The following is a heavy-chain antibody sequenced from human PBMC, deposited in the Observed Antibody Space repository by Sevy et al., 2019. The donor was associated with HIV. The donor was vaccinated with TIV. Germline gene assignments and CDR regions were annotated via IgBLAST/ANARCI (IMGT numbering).Heavy chain of an antibody. CDR2: INHSGST. J-gene: IGHJ4*02. Sequence: SETLSLTCAVYGGSFSGYYWSWIRHPPGKGLEWIGEINHSGSTNYNPSLKSRVTISVDTSKNQFSLKLSSVTAADTAVYYCARLSSSSPYWGQGTLVTVSS. D-gene: IGHD6-6*01. CDR1: GGSFSGYY. V-gene: IGHV4-34*01. CDR3: ARLSSSSPY.